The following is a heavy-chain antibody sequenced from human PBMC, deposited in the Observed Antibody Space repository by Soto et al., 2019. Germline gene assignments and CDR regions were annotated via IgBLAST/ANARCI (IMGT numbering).Heavy chain of an antibody. J-gene: IGHJ4*02. D-gene: IGHD3-22*01. CDR1: GFTFSSYC. CDR3: ANLWSDYYDSSGYFPGY. V-gene: IGHV3-30*18. Sequence: PGGSLILSCAASGFTFSSYCMHWVRQAPGKGLEWVAVISYDGSNKYYADSVKGRFTISRDNSKNTLYLQMNSLRAEDTAVYYCANLWSDYYDSSGYFPGYWGQGTLVTVSS. CDR2: ISYDGSNK.